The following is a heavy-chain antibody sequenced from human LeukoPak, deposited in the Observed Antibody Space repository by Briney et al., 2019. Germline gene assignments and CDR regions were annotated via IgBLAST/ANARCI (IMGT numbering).Heavy chain of an antibody. Sequence: ASVTVSCKASGYTFTGYYMHWVRQAPGQGLEWMGWINPNSGGTNYAQKFQGRVTMTRDTSISTAYMELSRLRSDDTAVYYCARVDQLLRLRYFQHWGQGTLVTVSS. CDR3: ARVDQLLRLRYFQH. J-gene: IGHJ1*01. V-gene: IGHV1-2*02. D-gene: IGHD2-2*01. CDR2: INPNSGGT. CDR1: GYTFTGYY.